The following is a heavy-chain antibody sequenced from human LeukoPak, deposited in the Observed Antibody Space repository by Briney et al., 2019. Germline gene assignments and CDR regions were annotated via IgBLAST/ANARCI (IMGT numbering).Heavy chain of an antibody. J-gene: IGHJ5*02. CDR3: ARNYYDSSGYGYNWFDP. CDR1: GGSISSYY. Sequence: SETLSLTCTVSGGSISSYYWNWIRQPAGKGLEWIRHIYTSGSTNYNPSLKSRVTMSVDTSKNQFSLKLSSVTAADTAVYYCARNYYDSSGYGYNWFDPWGQGTLVTVSS. D-gene: IGHD3-22*01. CDR2: IYTSGST. V-gene: IGHV4-4*07.